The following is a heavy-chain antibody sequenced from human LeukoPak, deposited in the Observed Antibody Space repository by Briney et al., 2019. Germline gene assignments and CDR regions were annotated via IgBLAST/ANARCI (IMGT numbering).Heavy chain of an antibody. CDR2: IHPDGSIT. CDR3: APQQTYSPYNWFDP. J-gene: IGHJ5*02. D-gene: IGHD5-12*01. CDR1: GFTISNYW. V-gene: IGHV3-74*03. Sequence: GGSLRLSCVGSGFTISNYWMHWVRQAPGTGLVWVSRIHPDGSITTYADSVKGRFTISRDNARNTLYLQMNSLRAEDTAVYYCAPQQTYSPYNWFDPWGQGTLVTVSS.